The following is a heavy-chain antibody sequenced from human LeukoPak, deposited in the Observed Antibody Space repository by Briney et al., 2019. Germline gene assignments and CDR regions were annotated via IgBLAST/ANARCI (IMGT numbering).Heavy chain of an antibody. V-gene: IGHV3-23*01. J-gene: IGHJ3*02. CDR2: ISDSGDTT. CDR3: AKGRTVTTRGSAFDI. D-gene: IGHD4-17*01. CDR1: GFTFKSYT. Sequence: GGSLRLSCAASGFTFKSYTMNWIRQAPGKGLEWVSTISDSGDTTYYADSVKGRFTISRDNSKNTLYLQMNSLRAEDTAVYYCAKGRTVTTRGSAFDIWGRGTLGTVSS.